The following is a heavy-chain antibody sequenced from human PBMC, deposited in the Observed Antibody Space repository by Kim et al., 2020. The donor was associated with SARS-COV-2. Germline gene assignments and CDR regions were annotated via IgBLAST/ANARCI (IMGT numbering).Heavy chain of an antibody. D-gene: IGHD3-3*01. Sequence: SETLSLTCTVSGDSISSSSYYWGWIRQPPGKGLEWIGSIYYSGSTYYNPSLKSRVTISVDTSKNQFSLKLSSVTAADTAVYYCARHGRDEVTIFGVVRSNWFDPWGQGTLVTVSS. CDR3: ARHGRDEVTIFGVVRSNWFDP. V-gene: IGHV4-39*01. CDR1: GDSISSSSYY. CDR2: IYYSGST. J-gene: IGHJ5*02.